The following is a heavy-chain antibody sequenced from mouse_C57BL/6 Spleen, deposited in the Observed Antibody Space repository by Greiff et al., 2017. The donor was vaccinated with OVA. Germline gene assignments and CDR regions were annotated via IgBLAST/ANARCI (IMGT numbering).Heavy chain of an antibody. CDR3: ARRGSGTTVVAPYWYFDV. CDR2: INPYNGGT. D-gene: IGHD1-1*01. V-gene: IGHV1-19*01. Sequence: DVQLQESGPVLVKPGASVKMSCKASGYTFTDYYMNWVKQSHGKSLEWIGVINPYNGGTSYNQKFKGKATLTVDKSSSTAYMELNSLTSEDSAVYYCARRGSGTTVVAPYWYFDVWGTGTTVTVSS. CDR1: GYTFTDYY. J-gene: IGHJ1*03.